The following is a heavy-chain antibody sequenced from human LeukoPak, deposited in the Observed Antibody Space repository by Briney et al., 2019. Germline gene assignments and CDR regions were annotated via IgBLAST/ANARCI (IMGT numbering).Heavy chain of an antibody. CDR2: IYYSGST. Sequence: SETLSLTCTVSGGSISSSSYYWGWIRQPPGKGLEWIGSIYYSGSTYYNPSLKIRVTISVDTSKNHFSLKLSSVTAADTAVYYCARLGIAAAGTVSGAHLFDYWGQGTLVTVSS. J-gene: IGHJ4*02. D-gene: IGHD6-13*01. CDR3: ARLGIAAAGTVSGAHLFDY. V-gene: IGHV4-39*01. CDR1: GGSISSSSYY.